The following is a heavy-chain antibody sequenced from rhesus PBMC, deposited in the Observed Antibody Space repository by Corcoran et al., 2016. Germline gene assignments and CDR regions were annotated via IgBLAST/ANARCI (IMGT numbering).Heavy chain of an antibody. J-gene: IGHJ4*01. CDR3: ARGPRMVAFRRAYYFDY. D-gene: IGHD4-4*01. V-gene: IGHV4-173*01. Sequence: QVQLQESGPALVKPVETLSLTCTVSGGSISSNYWSWVRQPPGKGLEWIGRISGSGVRTDYNPSLKSRVTISTDTSKNKFSLKLSSLTAADTAVYYCARGPRMVAFRRAYYFDYWGQGVLVTVSS. CDR2: ISGSGVRT. CDR1: GGSISSNY.